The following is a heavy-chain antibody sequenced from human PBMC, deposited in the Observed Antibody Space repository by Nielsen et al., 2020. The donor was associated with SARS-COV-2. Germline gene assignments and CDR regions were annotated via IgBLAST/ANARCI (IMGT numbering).Heavy chain of an antibody. D-gene: IGHD1-26*01. V-gene: IGHV3-48*02. CDR3: ARRVGAKGSMYYFDY. J-gene: IGHJ4*02. CDR2: ISSSSSTI. Sequence: GGSLRLSCAASGFTFSSYSMNWVRQAPGKGLEWVSSISSSSSTIYYADSVKGRFTISRDNAKNSLYLQMNSLRDEDTAVYYCARRVGAKGSMYYFDYWGQGTLVTVSS. CDR1: GFTFSSYS.